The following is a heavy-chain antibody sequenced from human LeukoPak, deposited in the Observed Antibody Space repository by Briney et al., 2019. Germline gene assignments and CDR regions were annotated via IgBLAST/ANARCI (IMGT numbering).Heavy chain of an antibody. J-gene: IGHJ6*02. Sequence: ASVKVSCKASGYTFTGYYMHWVRQAPGQGLEWMGWINPNSGGTNYAQKFQGRVTMTRDTSISTAYMGLSRLRSDDTAVYYCARAQQLVPGLNYYYYGMDVWGQGTTVTVSS. CDR3: ARAQQLVPGLNYYYYGMDV. CDR2: INPNSGGT. CDR1: GYTFTGYY. D-gene: IGHD6-13*01. V-gene: IGHV1-2*02.